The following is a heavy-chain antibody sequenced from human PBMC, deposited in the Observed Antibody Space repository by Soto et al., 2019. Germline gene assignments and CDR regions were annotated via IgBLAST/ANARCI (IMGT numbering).Heavy chain of an antibody. V-gene: IGHV1-69*13. CDR3: ARGQVDTAMDFDY. Sequence: SVKVSCKASGGTFSSYAISWLRQSPGQGLEWMGGIIPIFGTANYAQKFQGRVTITADESTSTAYMKLSSLRSEDTAVYYCARGQVDTAMDFDYWGQGTLVTVSS. CDR2: IIPIFGTA. CDR1: GGTFSSYA. J-gene: IGHJ4*02. D-gene: IGHD5-18*01.